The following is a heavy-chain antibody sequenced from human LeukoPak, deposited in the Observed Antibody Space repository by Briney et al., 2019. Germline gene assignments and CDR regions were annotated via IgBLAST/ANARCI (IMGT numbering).Heavy chain of an antibody. CDR2: INPNSGGT. CDR3: ARDFLAYYYGSGSSNYFDY. J-gene: IGHJ4*02. V-gene: IGHV1-2*02. CDR1: GYTFTGYY. D-gene: IGHD3-10*01. Sequence: ASVKVSCKASGYTFTGYYMHWVRQAPGQGLEWMGWINPNSGGTNYAQKFQGRVTMTRDTSISTAYMELRSLRSDDTAVYYCARDFLAYYYGSGSSNYFDYWGQGTLVTVSS.